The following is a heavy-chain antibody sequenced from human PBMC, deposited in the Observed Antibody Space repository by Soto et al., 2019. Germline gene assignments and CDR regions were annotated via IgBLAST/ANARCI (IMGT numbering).Heavy chain of an antibody. CDR2: IYYSGST. D-gene: IGHD2-2*01. CDR3: ARVLRVRYCSSTSCPYFYGMDV. CDR1: GGSISSGDYY. J-gene: IGHJ6*02. V-gene: IGHV4-30-4*01. Sequence: PSETLSLTCTVSGGSISSGDYYWSWIRQPPGKGLEWIGYIYYSGSTYYNPSLKSRVTISVDTSKNQFSLKLSSVTAADTAVYYCARVLRVRYCSSTSCPYFYGMDVWGQGTTVTVSS.